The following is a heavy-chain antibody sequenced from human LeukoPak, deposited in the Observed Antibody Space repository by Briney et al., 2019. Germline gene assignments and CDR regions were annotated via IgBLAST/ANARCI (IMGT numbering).Heavy chain of an antibody. CDR3: AREAVTYCGGDGYSDP. Sequence: GASVKVSCKASGYTFTSYYMHWVRQAPGQGLEWMGIINPSGGSTSYAQKFQGRVTMTRDTSTSTVYMELSSLRSEDTAVYYCAREAVTYCGGDGYSDPWGEGTLVTVSS. V-gene: IGHV1-46*01. CDR2: INPSGGST. D-gene: IGHD2-21*02. CDR1: GYTFTSYY. J-gene: IGHJ5*02.